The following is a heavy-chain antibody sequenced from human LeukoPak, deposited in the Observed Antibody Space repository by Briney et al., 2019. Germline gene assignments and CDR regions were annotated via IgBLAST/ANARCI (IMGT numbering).Heavy chain of an antibody. Sequence: SETLSLTCAVYGGSFSGYYWSWIRQPPGKGLEWIGEINHGGSTNYNPSLKSRVTISVDTSKNQFSLKLSSVTAADTAVYYCARGSLWFGEYKGQDYWGQGTLVTVSS. J-gene: IGHJ4*02. CDR2: INHGGST. CDR1: GGSFSGYY. CDR3: ARGSLWFGEYKGQDY. V-gene: IGHV4-34*01. D-gene: IGHD3-10*01.